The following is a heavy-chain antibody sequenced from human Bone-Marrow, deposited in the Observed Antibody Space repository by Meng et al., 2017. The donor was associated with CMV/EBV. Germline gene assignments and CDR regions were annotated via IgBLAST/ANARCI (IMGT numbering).Heavy chain of an antibody. CDR3: ATPEYCNKTTCPRGGLDV. CDR2: IWYDGSNK. V-gene: IGHV3-33*01. Sequence: GGSLRLSCAASGFTFSSYGMHWVRQAPGKGLEWVAVIWYDGSNKYYADSVKGRFTISRDNSKNTLYLQMNSLRAEDTAVYFCATPEYCNKTTCPRGGLDVWGQGTTVTVSS. D-gene: IGHD2/OR15-2a*01. CDR1: GFTFSSYG. J-gene: IGHJ6*02.